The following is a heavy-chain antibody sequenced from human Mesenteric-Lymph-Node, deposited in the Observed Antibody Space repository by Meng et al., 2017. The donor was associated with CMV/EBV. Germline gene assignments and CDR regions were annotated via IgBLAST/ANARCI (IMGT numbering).Heavy chain of an antibody. J-gene: IGHJ6*02. D-gene: IGHD1-1*01. CDR2: ISSSSSYI. CDR1: GFTFSSYS. CDR3: AREARNWNEDYYYGMDV. V-gene: IGHV3-21*01. Sequence: GESLKISCAASGFTFSSYSMNWVRQAPGKGLEWVSSISSSSSYIYYADSVKGRFTISRDNAKNSLYLQMNSLRAEDTAVYYCAREARNWNEDYYYGMDVWGQGTTVTVSS.